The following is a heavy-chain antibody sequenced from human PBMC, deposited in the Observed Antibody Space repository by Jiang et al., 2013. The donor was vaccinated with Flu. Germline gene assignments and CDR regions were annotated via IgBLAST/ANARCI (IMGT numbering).Heavy chain of an antibody. CDR1: GGSISGDY. J-gene: IGHJ2*01. CDR3: ARFVVVPAAMRYWYFDL. CDR2: IYYSGST. V-gene: IGHV4-59*08. Sequence: GSGLVKPSETLSLTCTVSGGSISGDYWSWIRQPPGKGLEWIGYIYYSGSTNYNPSLKSRVTIPVDTSKNQFSLKLSSVTAADTAVYYCARFVVVPAAMRYWYFDLWGRG. D-gene: IGHD2-2*01.